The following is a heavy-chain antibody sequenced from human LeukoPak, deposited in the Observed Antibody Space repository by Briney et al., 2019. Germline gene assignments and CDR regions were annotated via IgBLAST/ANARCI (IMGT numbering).Heavy chain of an antibody. D-gene: IGHD6-13*01. CDR2: FYYSGST. CDR1: GGSVTNYY. V-gene: IGHV4-59*02. Sequence: KPSETLSLTCTVSGGSVTNYYWNWIRQTPGKGLEWIGCFYYSGSTSYNPSLKSRVTISIDTSKNQFSLKLTSVTAADTAVYYCASQSSPRFWGQGTLVTVSS. J-gene: IGHJ1*01. CDR3: ASQSSPRF.